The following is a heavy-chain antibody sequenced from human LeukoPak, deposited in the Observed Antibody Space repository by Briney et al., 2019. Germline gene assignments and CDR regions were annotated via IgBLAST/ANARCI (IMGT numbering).Heavy chain of an antibody. CDR1: GGTFSSYA. Sequence: SVKVSCKASGGTFSSYAIGWVRQAPGQGLEWMGGIIPMFGTANYAQKFQGRVTITADESTSTAYMELSSLRSEDTAVYYCARPRRIQGAQPFDYWGQGTLVTVSS. J-gene: IGHJ4*02. D-gene: IGHD3-10*01. CDR3: ARPRRIQGAQPFDY. V-gene: IGHV1-69*13. CDR2: IIPMFGTA.